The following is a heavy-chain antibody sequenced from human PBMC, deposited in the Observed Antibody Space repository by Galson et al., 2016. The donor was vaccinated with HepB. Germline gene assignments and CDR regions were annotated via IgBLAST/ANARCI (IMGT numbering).Heavy chain of an antibody. CDR2: IIPVFDTT. Sequence: SVKVSCKASGGTFSMYAINWVRQAPGQGLEWMGGIIPVFDTTNYAQKFQGRVTITADESTSTAYMELSSLRSEDTAVYFCARDLNGGPRYWGQGTLVTVSS. CDR1: GGTFSMYA. J-gene: IGHJ4*02. CDR3: ARDLNGGPRY. V-gene: IGHV1-69*13.